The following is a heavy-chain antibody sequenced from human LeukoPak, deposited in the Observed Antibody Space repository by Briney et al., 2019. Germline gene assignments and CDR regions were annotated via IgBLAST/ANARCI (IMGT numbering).Heavy chain of an antibody. CDR3: ARDPGYGDYVGYYYYYMDV. CDR1: GFTFSSYS. V-gene: IGHV3-48*04. J-gene: IGHJ6*03. CDR2: ISSSSSTI. Sequence: PGGSLRLSCAASGFTFSSYSMNWVRQAPGKGLEWVSYISSSSSTIYYADSVKGRFTISRDNAKNSLYLQMNSLRAEDTAVYYCARDPGYGDYVGYYYYYMDVWGKGTTVTVSS. D-gene: IGHD4-17*01.